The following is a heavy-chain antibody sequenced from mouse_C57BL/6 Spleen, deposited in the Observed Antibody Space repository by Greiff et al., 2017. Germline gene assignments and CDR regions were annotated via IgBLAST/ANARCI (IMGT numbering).Heavy chain of an antibody. CDR2: IYPGNSDT. Sequence: VQLQQSGTVLARPGASVKMSCKTSGYTFTSYWMHWVKQRPGQGLEWIWAIYPGNSDTSYNQKFKGKAKLTAVTSASTAYMELSSLTNEDSAVYYCTKGTGEAYWGQGTLVTVSA. CDR3: TKGTGEAY. CDR1: GYTFTSYW. D-gene: IGHD4-1*01. V-gene: IGHV1-5*01. J-gene: IGHJ3*01.